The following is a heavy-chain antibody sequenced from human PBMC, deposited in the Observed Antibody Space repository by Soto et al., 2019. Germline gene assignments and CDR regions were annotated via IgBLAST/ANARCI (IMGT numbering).Heavy chain of an antibody. J-gene: IGHJ6*02. Sequence: SETLSLTCAVYGGSFSGYYWSWIRQPPGKGLEWIGEINHSGSTNYNPSLKSRVTISVDTSKNQFSLKLSSVTAAGTAVYYCARVRFLEWLTYYYYYGMDVWGQGTTVTVSS. V-gene: IGHV4-34*01. CDR2: INHSGST. CDR3: ARVRFLEWLTYYYYYGMDV. CDR1: GGSFSGYY. D-gene: IGHD3-3*01.